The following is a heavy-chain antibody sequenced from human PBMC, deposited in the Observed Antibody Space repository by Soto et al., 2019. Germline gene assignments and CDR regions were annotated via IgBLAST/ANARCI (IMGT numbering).Heavy chain of an antibody. CDR1: GYTFTSYG. Sequence: ASVKVSCKASGYTFTSYGIIWVRQAPGQGLEWMGWISAYNGNTNYAQKLQGRVTMTTDTSTSTAYMELRSLRSDDTAVYYCARDRWAVAGIVDCHYWGQGTLVTVSS. V-gene: IGHV1-18*01. J-gene: IGHJ4*02. CDR3: ARDRWAVAGIVDCHY. CDR2: ISAYNGNT. D-gene: IGHD6-19*01.